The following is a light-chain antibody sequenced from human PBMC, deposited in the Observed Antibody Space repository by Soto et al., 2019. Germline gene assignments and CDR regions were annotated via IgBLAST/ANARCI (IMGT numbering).Light chain of an antibody. CDR3: CSYAGYTTYVV. CDR2: EGS. J-gene: IGLJ2*01. Sequence: QSALTQPASVSGSPGQSITISCTGTSSNVGNFHLVSWYQQHPGKAPKLMIYEGSLRPSGVSNRFSGSKSGNTASLTISGLQAEDEADYYCCSYAGYTTYVVFGGGTKVTVL. V-gene: IGLV2-23*01. CDR1: SSNVGNFHL.